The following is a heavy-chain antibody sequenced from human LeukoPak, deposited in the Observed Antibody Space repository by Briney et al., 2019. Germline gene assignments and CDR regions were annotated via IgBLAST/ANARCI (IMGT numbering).Heavy chain of an antibody. CDR3: AKDGGSTGYCFDP. V-gene: IGHV3-23*01. D-gene: IGHD2-2*01. J-gene: IGHJ5*02. Sequence: GGSLSLSCAASGFTFSNYAMSWVRQAPGKGLEWVATISGRGSTNYADSVKGRFTISRDNAKNTLYVQMNSLRAEDTAVYYCAKDGGSTGYCFDPWGQGTLVTVSS. CDR1: GFTFSNYA. CDR2: ISGRGST.